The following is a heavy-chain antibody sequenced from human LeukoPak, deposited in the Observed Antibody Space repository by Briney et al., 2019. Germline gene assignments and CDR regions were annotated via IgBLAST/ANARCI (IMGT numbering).Heavy chain of an antibody. CDR3: GAGSGSGIFDY. V-gene: IGHV4-39*01. Sequence: SETLSLTCTVSGGSISSSSYYWGWIRQPPGKGLEWIGSIYYSGSTYYNPSLKSRVTISVDTSKNQFSLKLCCVTAADTAGYYCGAGSGSGIFDYWGQGTLVTVSS. CDR1: GGSISSSSYY. CDR2: IYYSGST. J-gene: IGHJ4*02. D-gene: IGHD3-10*01.